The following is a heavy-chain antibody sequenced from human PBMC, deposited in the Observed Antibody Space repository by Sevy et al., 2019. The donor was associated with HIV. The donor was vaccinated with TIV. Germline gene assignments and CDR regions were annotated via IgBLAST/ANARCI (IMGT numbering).Heavy chain of an antibody. V-gene: IGHV4-4*07. Sequence: SETLSLTCTXSGGXXXXYYWSWIRQPAGKXLEWIGRIXXXXGTNYNPSLKSRVTMSVDTSKNQFSLKLSSVTAXDTAVYYCARELVIXASANWXDPWGQGTLVTVSS. CDR1: GGXXXXYY. CDR3: ARELVIXASANWXDP. J-gene: IGHJ5*02. CDR2: IXXXXGT. D-gene: IGHD3-9*01.